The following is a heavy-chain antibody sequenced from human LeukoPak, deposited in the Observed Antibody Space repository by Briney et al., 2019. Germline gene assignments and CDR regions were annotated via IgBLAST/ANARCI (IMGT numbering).Heavy chain of an antibody. Sequence: SETLSLTCTVSGYSISSGYYWGWIRQPPGKGLEWIGSIYHSGSTYYSPSLKSRATISVDTSKNQFSLKLSSVTAADTAVYYCARGGVVVITKRVTWFDPWGQGTLVSVSS. D-gene: IGHD3-22*01. CDR2: IYHSGST. CDR3: ARGGVVVITKRVTWFDP. V-gene: IGHV4-38-2*02. CDR1: GYSISSGYY. J-gene: IGHJ5*02.